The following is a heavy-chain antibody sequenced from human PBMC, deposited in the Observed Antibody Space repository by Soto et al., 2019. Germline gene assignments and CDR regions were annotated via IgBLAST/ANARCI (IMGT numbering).Heavy chain of an antibody. V-gene: IGHV4-39*01. CDR2: IYYSGST. CDR3: ARNSLVLGYCSGGSCYSGSENWFDP. J-gene: IGHJ5*02. Sequence: SETLSLTCTVSGGSISSSSYYWGWIRQPPGKGLEWIGSIYYSGSTYYNPSLKSRVTISVDTSKNQFSLKLSSVTAADTAVYYCARNSLVLGYCSGGSCYSGSENWFDPWGQGTLVTVSS. D-gene: IGHD2-15*01. CDR1: GGSISSSSYY.